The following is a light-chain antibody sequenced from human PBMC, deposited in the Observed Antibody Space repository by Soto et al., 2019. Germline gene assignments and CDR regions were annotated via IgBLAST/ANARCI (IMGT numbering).Light chain of an antibody. CDR3: HHYGASPET. CDR1: QSVSSGF. V-gene: IGKV3-20*01. Sequence: EIVLTQSPGTLSLSPGEGATLSCRASQSVSSGFVAWYQQKPGQAPRLLIYGASPRATGIADRFSGSGSGTDFTLTIKGLEPEDFAVYYCHHYGASPETFGQGTKVEIK. J-gene: IGKJ1*01. CDR2: GAS.